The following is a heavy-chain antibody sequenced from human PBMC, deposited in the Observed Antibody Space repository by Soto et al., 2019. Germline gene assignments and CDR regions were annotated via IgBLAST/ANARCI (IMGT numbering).Heavy chain of an antibody. V-gene: IGHV5-51*01. CDR2: IYPGDHET. J-gene: IGHJ4*02. Sequence: PGASRNISCQCPGGTFSNYWIGWVRHFPGKGLEWMGIIYPGDHETRYSPSFHGKVTISADKSINTAYLQWNSLEASDTAFYFCARSPRSSPYFDYWGQGALVTVFS. D-gene: IGHD6-13*01. CDR3: ARSPRSSPYFDY. CDR1: GGTFSNYW.